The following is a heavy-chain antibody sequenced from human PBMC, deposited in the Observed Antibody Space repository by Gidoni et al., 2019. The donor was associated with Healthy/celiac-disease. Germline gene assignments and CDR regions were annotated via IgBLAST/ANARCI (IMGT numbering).Heavy chain of an antibody. CDR3: ARTGGGGQRNFYWYFDL. V-gene: IGHV3-30-3*01. CDR1: GFTFSSYA. CDR2: ISYDGSNK. Sequence: QVQLVESGGGVVQPGRSLRLSCAASGFTFSSYAMHWVRQAPGKGLEWVAVISYDGSNKYYADSVKGRFTISRDNSKNTLYLQMNSLRAEDTAVYYCARTGGGGQRNFYWYFDLWGRGTLVTVSS. D-gene: IGHD1-26*01. J-gene: IGHJ2*01.